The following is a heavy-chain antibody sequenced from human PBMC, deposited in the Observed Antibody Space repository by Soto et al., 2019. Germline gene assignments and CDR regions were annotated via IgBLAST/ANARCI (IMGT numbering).Heavy chain of an antibody. CDR2: IIPIFGTA. CDR1: GGTFSSYA. CDR3: ARDAGWLQTFDY. D-gene: IGHD5-12*01. V-gene: IGHV1-69*13. J-gene: IGHJ4*02. Sequence: SVKVSCKASGGTFSSYAISWVRQAPGQGLEWMGGIIPIFGTANYAQKFQGRATITADESTSTAYMELSSLRSEDTAVYYCARDAGWLQTFDYWGQGTLVTVSS.